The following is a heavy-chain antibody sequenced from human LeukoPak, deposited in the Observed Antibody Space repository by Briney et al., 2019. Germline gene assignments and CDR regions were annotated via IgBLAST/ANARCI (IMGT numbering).Heavy chain of an antibody. CDR1: GFTFSSYA. CDR2: ISGSGGST. D-gene: IGHD6-19*01. Sequence: GGSLRLSCAASGFTFSSYAMSWVRQAPGKGLEWVSAISGSGGSTYYADSVKGRFTISRDNSKNTLYLQMNSLRAEDTAVYYCAKWTGYSSGRDYFDYWGQGTLVTVSS. CDR3: AKWTGYSSGRDYFDY. J-gene: IGHJ4*02. V-gene: IGHV3-23*01.